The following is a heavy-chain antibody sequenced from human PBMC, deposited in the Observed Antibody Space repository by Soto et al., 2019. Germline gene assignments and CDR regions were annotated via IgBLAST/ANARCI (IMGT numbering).Heavy chain of an antibody. Sequence: ASVKVSCKASGYTFTSYAMHWVRQAPGQRLEWMGWINAGNGNTKYSQKFQGRVTITRDTSASTANMELSSLRSEDTAVYYCARVRRAATYYYYYGMDVWGQGTTVTVS. CDR1: GYTFTSYA. D-gene: IGHD2-15*01. CDR3: ARVRRAATYYYYYGMDV. V-gene: IGHV1-3*01. J-gene: IGHJ6*02. CDR2: INAGNGNT.